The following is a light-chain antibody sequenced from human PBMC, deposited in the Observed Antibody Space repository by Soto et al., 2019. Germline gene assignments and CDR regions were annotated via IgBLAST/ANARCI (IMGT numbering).Light chain of an antibody. J-gene: IGKJ4*01. CDR1: QSVSSSY. CDR3: QQYGSSPALT. Sequence: EIVLTQSPGTLSLSPGERATLSCRAGQSVSSSYLAWYQQKPGQAPRLLIYDASSRATGIPDRFSGSGSGTDFTLTISRLEPEDFAVYYCQQYGSSPALTFGGGTKVDIK. V-gene: IGKV3-20*01. CDR2: DAS.